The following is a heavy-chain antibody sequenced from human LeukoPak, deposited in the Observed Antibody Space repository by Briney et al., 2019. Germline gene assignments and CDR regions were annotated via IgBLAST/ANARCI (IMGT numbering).Heavy chain of an antibody. V-gene: IGHV4-34*01. CDR3: ARATLLWFGDYFDY. CDR1: GGSFSGYY. CDR2: IHHSGST. Sequence: SETLSLTCAVYGGSFSGYYWSWIRQPPGKGLEWIGDIHHSGSTNYNPSLKSRVAISMDTSKNQFSLKLNSVTAADTAVYFCARATLLWFGDYFDYWGQGTLVTVSS. J-gene: IGHJ4*02. D-gene: IGHD3-10*01.